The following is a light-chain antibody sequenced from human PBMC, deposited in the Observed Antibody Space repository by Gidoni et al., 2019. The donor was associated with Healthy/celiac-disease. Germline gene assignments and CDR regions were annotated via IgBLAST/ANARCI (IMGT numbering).Light chain of an antibody. Sequence: QSALTQPASVSGSPGQSITISCTGTSSDVGGYNYVSWYQQHPGKAPKLMIYDVSNRPSGVFNRFSGSKSGNTASLTISGLQAEDEADYYCSSYTSSSTLENVVFGGGTKLTVL. CDR2: DVS. CDR3: SSYTSSSTLENVV. CDR1: SSDVGGYNY. V-gene: IGLV2-14*01. J-gene: IGLJ2*01.